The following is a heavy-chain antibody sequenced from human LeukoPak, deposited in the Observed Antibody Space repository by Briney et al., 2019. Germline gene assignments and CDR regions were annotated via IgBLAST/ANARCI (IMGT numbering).Heavy chain of an antibody. Sequence: PSETLSLTCTVSGGSISSYYWSWIRQPPGKGLEWIGYIYTSGSTNYNPSLKSRVTMSVDTSKNQFSLKLSSVTAADTAVYYCAVDTAMGRGYWGQGTLVTVSS. CDR3: AVDTAMGRGY. J-gene: IGHJ4*02. CDR2: IYTSGST. CDR1: GGSISSYY. D-gene: IGHD5-18*01. V-gene: IGHV4-4*08.